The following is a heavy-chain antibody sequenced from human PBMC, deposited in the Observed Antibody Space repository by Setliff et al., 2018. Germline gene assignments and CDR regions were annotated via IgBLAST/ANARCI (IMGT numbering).Heavy chain of an antibody. V-gene: IGHV4-39*07. CDR3: ALSDHYPFYYDY. D-gene: IGHD3-3*01. J-gene: IGHJ4*02. CDR1: GDSISSSSYY. Sequence: PSETLSLTCTVSGDSISSSSYYWGWIRQPPGKGLEWIGCIYYSGSTYYNPSLKSRVTISVDTSKNQFSLRLNSATAADTAVYYCALSDHYPFYYDYWGLGTLVTVSS. CDR2: IYYSGST.